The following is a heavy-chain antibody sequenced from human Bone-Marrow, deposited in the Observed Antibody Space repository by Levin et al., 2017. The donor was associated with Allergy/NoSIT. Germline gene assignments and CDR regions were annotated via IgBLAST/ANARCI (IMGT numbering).Heavy chain of an antibody. CDR1: GLSFTTSG. D-gene: IGHD3-10*01. J-gene: IGHJ6*02. Sequence: GGSLRLSCVVSGLSFTTSGFHWIRQTPGKGLEWVAFISFDGRREYHLDSVKGRFSISRDNSKNTIFLQMDNVNADDSAVYYCARDMREGYGSGTNHYFYGMDVWGQGTSVIVSS. CDR3: ARDMREGYGSGTNHYFYGMDV. CDR2: ISFDGRRE. V-gene: IGHV3-30*03.